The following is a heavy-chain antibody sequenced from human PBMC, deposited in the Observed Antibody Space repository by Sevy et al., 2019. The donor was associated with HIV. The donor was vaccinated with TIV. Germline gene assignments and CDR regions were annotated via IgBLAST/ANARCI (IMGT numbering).Heavy chain of an antibody. D-gene: IGHD2-2*01. J-gene: IGHJ4*02. CDR2: ISYAGSHK. V-gene: IGHV3-30*04. CDR3: ARDSSTSWINYYCDY. Sequence: GGSLRLSCAASEFTFCSYAMHWVRQAPGKGLEWVAVISYAGSHKYYADSVKGRFTISRDNSKNTLYLQMNSLRAEDTAVYYCARDSSTSWINYYCDYWGQGTLVTVSS. CDR1: EFTFCSYA.